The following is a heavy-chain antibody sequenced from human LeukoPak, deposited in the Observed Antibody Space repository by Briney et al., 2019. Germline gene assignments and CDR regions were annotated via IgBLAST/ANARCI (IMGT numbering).Heavy chain of an antibody. D-gene: IGHD3-22*01. Sequence: SETLSLTCAVYGGSFSGYYWSWLRQPPGKGLEWVGEINHSGSTNYNPSLKSLVTISVDTSKNKFSLTLRSVTAADTAVYYCARVGTYDSSGYYPTGVDYWGQGTLVTVYS. J-gene: IGHJ4*02. V-gene: IGHV4-34*01. CDR2: INHSGST. CDR1: GGSFSGYY. CDR3: ARVGTYDSSGYYPTGVDY.